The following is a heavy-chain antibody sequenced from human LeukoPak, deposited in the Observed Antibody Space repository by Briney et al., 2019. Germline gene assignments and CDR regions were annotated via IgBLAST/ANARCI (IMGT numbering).Heavy chain of an antibody. V-gene: IGHV3-48*02. CDR3: ARGTVTAPDY. Sequence: GGSLRLSCAASGFTFSTYSMNWVRQAPGKGLEWVSYISSTSSTIYYADSVKGRFIISRDNAKNSLFLQMNSLRDEDTAVYYCARGTVTAPDYWGQGTLVTVSS. D-gene: IGHD2-21*02. CDR2: ISSTSSTI. CDR1: GFTFSTYS. J-gene: IGHJ4*02.